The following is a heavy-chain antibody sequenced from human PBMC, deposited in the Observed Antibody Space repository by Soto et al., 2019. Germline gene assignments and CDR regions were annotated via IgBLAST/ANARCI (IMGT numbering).Heavy chain of an antibody. CDR1: GFTFSSYA. V-gene: IGHV3-23*01. Sequence: LRLSCAASGFTFSSYAMSWVRQAPGKGLEWVSAISGSGGSTYYADSVKGRFTISRDNSKNTLYLQMNSLRAEDTAVYYCAKEGYCGGDCYHTDYGGHNYWGQGTLVTVSS. J-gene: IGHJ4*02. CDR2: ISGSGGST. D-gene: IGHD2-21*02. CDR3: AKEGYCGGDCYHTDYGGHNY.